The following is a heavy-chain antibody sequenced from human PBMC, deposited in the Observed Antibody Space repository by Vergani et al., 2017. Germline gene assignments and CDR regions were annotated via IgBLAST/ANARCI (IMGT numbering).Heavy chain of an antibody. CDR2: INHSGST. V-gene: IGHV4-34*01. CDR3: AGGSRTIAARRGWFDP. CDR1: GGSFSGYY. J-gene: IGHJ5*02. D-gene: IGHD6-6*01. Sequence: QVQLQQWGAGLLKPSETLSLTCAVYGGSFSGYYWSWIRQPPGKGLEWIGEINHSGSTNYNPSLKSRVTISVDTSKNQFSLKLSSVTAADTAVYYCAGGSRTIAARRGWFDPWGQGTLVTVSS.